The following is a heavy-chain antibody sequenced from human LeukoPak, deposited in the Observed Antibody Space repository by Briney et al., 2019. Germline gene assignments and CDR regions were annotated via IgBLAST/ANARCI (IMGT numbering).Heavy chain of an antibody. CDR1: GYTFTGYY. Sequence: ASVKVSCKASGYTFTGYYMHWVRQAPGQGLEWMGWINPSGGSTSYAQKFQGRVTMTRDTSTSTVYMELSSLRSEDTAVYYCARALWVRGTGTTGGPGAFDIWGQGTMVTVSS. CDR2: INPSGGST. V-gene: IGHV1-46*01. CDR3: ARALWVRGTGTTGGPGAFDI. J-gene: IGHJ3*02. D-gene: IGHD1-7*01.